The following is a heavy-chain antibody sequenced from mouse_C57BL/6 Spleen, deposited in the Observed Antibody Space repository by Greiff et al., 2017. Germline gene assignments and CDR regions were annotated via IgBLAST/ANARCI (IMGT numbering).Heavy chain of an antibody. Sequence: VKLQESGAELVKPGASVKLSCKASGYTFTEYTIHWVKQRSGQGLEWIGWFYPGSGSIKYNEKFKDKATLTADKSSSTVYMELSRLTSEDSAVYFCARHEEGIYYGNSYYFDYWGQGTTLTVSS. CDR3: ARHEEGIYYGNSYYFDY. J-gene: IGHJ2*01. CDR2: FYPGSGSI. CDR1: GYTFTEYT. D-gene: IGHD2-1*01. V-gene: IGHV1-62-2*01.